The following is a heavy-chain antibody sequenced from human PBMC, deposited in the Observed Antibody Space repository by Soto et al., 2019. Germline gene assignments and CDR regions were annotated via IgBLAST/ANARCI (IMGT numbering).Heavy chain of an antibody. J-gene: IGHJ6*02. Sequence: QGQLVQSGAAVKNPGASVKVSCKASGYTFTRYGIGWARQAPGQGLEWMGWINTYNGNTNYAQNVQGRVTLTTDTSTSTDYMELRSLRSNDTAIYYCAMVDVYVTPSPQDVWGQGTTVIVSS. D-gene: IGHD3-16*01. V-gene: IGHV1-18*01. CDR1: GYTFTRYG. CDR3: AMVDVYVTPSPQDV. CDR2: INTYNGNT.